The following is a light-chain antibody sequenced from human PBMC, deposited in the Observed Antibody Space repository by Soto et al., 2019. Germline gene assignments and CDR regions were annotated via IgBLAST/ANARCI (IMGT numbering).Light chain of an antibody. V-gene: IGKV1-33*01. J-gene: IGKJ4*01. CDR1: QDISDY. CDR2: DVS. CDR3: QQYDNVPLT. Sequence: DLQMTQSPSSLSASVGDRVTITCQASQDISDYLNWYQQKPGKAPKLLIYDVSKLETGVSSRFSGSGSGTDFTFTISSLQPEDIATYYCQQYDNVPLTFGGGTKVEIK.